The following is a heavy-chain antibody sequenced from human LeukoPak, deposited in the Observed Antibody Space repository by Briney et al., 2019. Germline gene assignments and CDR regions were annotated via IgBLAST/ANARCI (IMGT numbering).Heavy chain of an antibody. Sequence: SETLSLTCTVSGASISSGSHYWGWTRQPPGKGLEWIGSMYYSGSTHYNPSLKSRFTISVDTSKNQFSLKLNSVIAADTALYHCARRGRYGEPDHWGQGILVTVSS. CDR2: MYYSGST. V-gene: IGHV4-39*01. J-gene: IGHJ5*02. CDR1: GASISSGSHY. CDR3: ARRGRYGEPDH. D-gene: IGHD4-17*01.